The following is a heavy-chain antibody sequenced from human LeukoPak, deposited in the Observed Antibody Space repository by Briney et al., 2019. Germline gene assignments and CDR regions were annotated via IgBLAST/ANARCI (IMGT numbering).Heavy chain of an antibody. CDR2: ISAYNGNT. Sequence: ASVKVSCKASGYTFISYGITWVRQAPGQGLEWMGWISAYNGNTNYAQKLQGRVTMTTDTSTSTAYMELRSLRSDDTAVYYCARGPYSSAWYYSDYWGQGTLVTVSS. J-gene: IGHJ4*02. CDR1: GYTFISYG. D-gene: IGHD6-19*01. V-gene: IGHV1-18*01. CDR3: ARGPYSSAWYYSDY.